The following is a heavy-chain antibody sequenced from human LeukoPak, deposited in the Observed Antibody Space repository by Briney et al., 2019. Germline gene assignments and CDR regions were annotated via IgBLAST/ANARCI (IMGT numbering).Heavy chain of an antibody. V-gene: IGHV3-48*04. CDR3: ARDNRRGYSSYYFDY. D-gene: IGHD5-18*01. J-gene: IGHJ4*02. Sequence: GGSLRLSCAASGFTFSSYSMNWVRQAPGKGLEWVSYISSSSSTIYYADSVKGRFTISRDNAKNSLYLQMNSLRAEDTAVYYCARDNRRGYSSYYFDYWGQGTLVTVSS. CDR1: GFTFSSYS. CDR2: ISSSSSTI.